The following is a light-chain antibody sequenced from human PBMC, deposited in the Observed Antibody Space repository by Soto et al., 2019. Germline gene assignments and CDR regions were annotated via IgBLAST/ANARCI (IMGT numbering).Light chain of an antibody. CDR1: SSDIGGYNY. V-gene: IGLV2-14*03. J-gene: IGLJ1*01. Sequence: QSALTQPASVSGSPGQSITISCTGTSSDIGGYNYVSWYQQLPGKVPKLIIYDVSNRPSGVSDRFSGSKSGNAASLTISGLQAEDEAAYYCSSYTRTSTLYVFGTGTKLTVL. CDR3: SSYTRTSTLYV. CDR2: DVS.